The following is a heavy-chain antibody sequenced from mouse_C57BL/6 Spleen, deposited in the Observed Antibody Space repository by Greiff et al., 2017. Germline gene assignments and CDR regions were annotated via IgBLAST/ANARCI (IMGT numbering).Heavy chain of an antibody. CDR2: ISYDGSN. D-gene: IGHD1-1*01. Sequence: EVKLVESGPGLVKPSQSLSLTCSVTGYSITSGYYWNWIRQFPGNKLEWMGYISYDGSNNYNPSLKNRISITRDTSKNQFFLKLNSVTTEDTATYYCAREGAYYYGSSYRYFDVWGTGTTVTVAS. CDR1: GYSITSGYY. CDR3: AREGAYYYGSSYRYFDV. J-gene: IGHJ1*03. V-gene: IGHV3-6*01.